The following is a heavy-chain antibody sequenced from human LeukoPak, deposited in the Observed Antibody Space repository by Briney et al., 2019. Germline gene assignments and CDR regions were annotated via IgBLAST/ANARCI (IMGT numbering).Heavy chain of an antibody. V-gene: IGHV3-11*01. CDR3: ARSNYYTVDV. J-gene: IGHJ6*02. CDR1: GFTSSDYY. CDR2: ISSSGGTT. Sequence: GGSLRLSCAASGFTSSDYYMTWIRQPPGKGPEWISYISSSGGTTTYVDSVKGRLTISGDNAKNSLYLQMNSLRADDTAVYYCARSNYYTVDVWGQGTAVTVSS.